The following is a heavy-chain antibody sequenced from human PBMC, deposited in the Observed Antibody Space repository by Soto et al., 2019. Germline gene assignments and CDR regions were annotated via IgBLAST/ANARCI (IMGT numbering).Heavy chain of an antibody. V-gene: IGHV4-34*01. CDR2: IDGTGKA. CDR3: FGSRGRLVGFDY. CDR1: SESLSGYY. J-gene: IGHJ4*02. D-gene: IGHD1-26*01. Sequence: QVQLQQWGAGLLKPSEPLSLICAVNSESLSGYYWSCILQSPGKGLEWIGEIDGTGKANYTPSRRSRVAMSVDTSRTLFSLHLLAVSACDTSAYYCFGSRGRLVGFDYWGQGTLVTVSS.